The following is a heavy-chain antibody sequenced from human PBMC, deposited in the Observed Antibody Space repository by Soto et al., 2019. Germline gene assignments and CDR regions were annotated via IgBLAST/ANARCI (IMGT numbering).Heavy chain of an antibody. V-gene: IGHV1-69*06. CDR2: IIPLFGTT. J-gene: IGHJ5*02. CDR1: GGTFSSHA. D-gene: IGHD1-26*01. Sequence: QVQLLQSGAEVKKPGSSMNVSCKTLGGTFSSHAVNWLRQAPGQGFEWIGGIIPLFGTTNFAQKFQGRVTITADISTSTVYMELSSLRFEDTALYYCARVAQVGSGWCDPWGQGTRVTVSS. CDR3: ARVAQVGSGWCDP.